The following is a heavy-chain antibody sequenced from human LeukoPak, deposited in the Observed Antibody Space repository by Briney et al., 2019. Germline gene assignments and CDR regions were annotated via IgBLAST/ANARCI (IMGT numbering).Heavy chain of an antibody. V-gene: IGHV5-51*01. CDR1: GSSLTSYW. CDR3: ARLRRAGELRYNWFDP. CDR2: IYPGDSDT. Sequence: GESLKISCKGSGSSLTSYWIGRVRHMPGKGLEWMGIIYPGDSDTRYSPSFQGQVTISADKSISTAYLQWSSLKASDTAMYYCARLRRAGELRYNWFDPWGQGTLVTVSS. D-gene: IGHD1-26*01. J-gene: IGHJ5*02.